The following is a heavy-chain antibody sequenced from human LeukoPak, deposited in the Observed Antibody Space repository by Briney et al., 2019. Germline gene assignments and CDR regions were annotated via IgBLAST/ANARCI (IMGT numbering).Heavy chain of an antibody. CDR1: GFIFNSYG. Sequence: PGRSLRLSCAASGFIFNSYGMHWVRQAPGKGLEWVAVVSSDGSSEYYADSVKGRFTISRDNSKNTLYLQMNSLRAEDTAVYYCAKAQGYSNHLFDYWGQGTLVTVSS. CDR3: AKAQGYSNHLFDY. CDR2: VSSDGSSE. D-gene: IGHD4-11*01. J-gene: IGHJ4*02. V-gene: IGHV3-30*18.